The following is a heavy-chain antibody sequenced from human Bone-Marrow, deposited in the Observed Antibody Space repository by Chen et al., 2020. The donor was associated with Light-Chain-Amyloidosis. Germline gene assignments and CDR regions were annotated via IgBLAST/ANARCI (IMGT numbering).Heavy chain of an antibody. CDR3: AKDISYDDILPGYPADAFDI. V-gene: IGHV3-23*01. CDR2: ISGSGGSR. D-gene: IGHD3-9*01. Sequence: RLSCAASGFAFSSYAMSWVRQAPGKGLEWVSTISGSGGSRYYGDSVKGRLTISRDNSKNALFLQMNSLRAEDTAVYYCAKDISYDDILPGYPADAFDIWVQGTMVTVSS. J-gene: IGHJ3*02. CDR1: GFAFSSYA.